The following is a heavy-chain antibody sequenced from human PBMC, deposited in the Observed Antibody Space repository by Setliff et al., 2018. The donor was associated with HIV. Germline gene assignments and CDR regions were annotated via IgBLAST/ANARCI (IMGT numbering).Heavy chain of an antibody. CDR1: GYTFNNYG. D-gene: IGHD3-10*01. V-gene: IGHV1-18*01. J-gene: IGHJ3*02. CDR3: ASGRGIYGSGALEAYDI. CDR2: ISGYGNR. Sequence: ASVKVSCKVSGYTFNNYGVMWVRQAPGQGLEWMGWISGYGNRKYAQKFEGRLTVTTDTSTSTAYMELRTLRSDDTAVYFCASGRGIYGSGALEAYDIWGQGTMVTVSS.